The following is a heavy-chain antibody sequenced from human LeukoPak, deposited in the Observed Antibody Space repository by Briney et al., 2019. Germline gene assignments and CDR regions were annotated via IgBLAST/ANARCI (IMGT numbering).Heavy chain of an antibody. V-gene: IGHV3-49*04. CDR2: IRKRASGGTT. D-gene: IGHD5-18*01. J-gene: IGHJ4*02. CDR3: VRDDSPGFY. CDR1: GFTFGDYR. Sequence: GGSLRLSCTASGFTFGDYRMSWVRQAPGKGLEWVGFIRKRASGGTTEYAASVKGRFTISRDDSKSIALLQMNSLRNEDTAIYYCVRDDSPGFYWGQGTLVTVSS.